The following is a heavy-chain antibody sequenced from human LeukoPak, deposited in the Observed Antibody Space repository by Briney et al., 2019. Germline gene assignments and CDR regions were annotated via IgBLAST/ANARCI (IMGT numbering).Heavy chain of an antibody. D-gene: IGHD4-23*01. Sequence: GGSLRLSCAASGFTFGSYAMSWVRQAPGRGLEWVSSLSPSGASIYYADSVKGRFSISRDNSKNTLYLQMNNLRAEDTALYYCAAGPYGGNTPFDYWGQGTLVTISS. CDR2: LSPSGASI. CDR3: AAGPYGGNTPFDY. V-gene: IGHV3-23*01. J-gene: IGHJ4*02. CDR1: GFTFGSYA.